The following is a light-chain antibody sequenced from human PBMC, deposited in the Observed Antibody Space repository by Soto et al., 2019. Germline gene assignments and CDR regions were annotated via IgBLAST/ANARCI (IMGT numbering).Light chain of an antibody. V-gene: IGKV1-5*01. J-gene: IGKJ5*01. CDR1: QSIGTW. CDR2: DAS. CDR3: QEYNSYPVS. Sequence: DIQVTQSPATLSAFVGDRVTISCRARQSIGTWLAWYQQKPVKAPKLLIYDASTLESGVPSRFSGSGSGTEFTLTISSMQPEDVANYYCQEYNSYPVSFGQGTRMEIK.